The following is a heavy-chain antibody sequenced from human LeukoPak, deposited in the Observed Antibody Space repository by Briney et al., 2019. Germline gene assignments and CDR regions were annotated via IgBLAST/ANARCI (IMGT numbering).Heavy chain of an antibody. CDR2: INANSGTT. CDR3: AKPISGGLAVTADWFDP. Sequence: GGSLRLSCAASGFTVSSNYMSWLRQPPGKGLEWVSTINANSGTTSYAASVRGRFTISRDNSKNTLYLQLNTLRAEDTALYYCAKPISGGLAVTADWFDPWGQGTLVVVSS. CDR1: GFTVSSNY. J-gene: IGHJ5*01. D-gene: IGHD6-19*01. V-gene: IGHV3-23*01.